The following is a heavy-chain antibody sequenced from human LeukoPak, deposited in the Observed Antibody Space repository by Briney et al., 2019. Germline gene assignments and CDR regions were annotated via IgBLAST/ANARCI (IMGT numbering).Heavy chain of an antibody. Sequence: KSSETLSLTCAVSGGSISSSNWWSWVRQPPGKGLEWIGKIYHSGSTNYNPSLKSRVTISVDKSKNQFSLKLSSVTAADTAVYYCARDLTTIFGVVIIRDWGQGTLVTVSS. CDR2: IYHSGST. CDR3: ARDLTTIFGVVIIRD. CDR1: GGSISSSNW. D-gene: IGHD3-3*01. V-gene: IGHV4-4*02. J-gene: IGHJ4*02.